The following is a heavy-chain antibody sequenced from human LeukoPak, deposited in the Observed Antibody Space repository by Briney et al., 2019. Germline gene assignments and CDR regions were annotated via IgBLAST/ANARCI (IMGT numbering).Heavy chain of an antibody. D-gene: IGHD3-3*01. Sequence: GASVKVSCKASGGTFSSYAISWVRQAPGQGLEWMGWINPNSGGTNYAQKFQGRVTMTRDTSISTAYMELSRLRSDDTAVYYCARDGVAEFDYWGQGTLVTVSS. V-gene: IGHV1-2*02. CDR3: ARDGVAEFDY. CDR2: INPNSGGT. J-gene: IGHJ4*02. CDR1: GGTFSSYA.